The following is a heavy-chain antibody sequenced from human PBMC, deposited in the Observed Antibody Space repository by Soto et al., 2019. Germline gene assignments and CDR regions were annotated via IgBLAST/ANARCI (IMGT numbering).Heavy chain of an antibody. CDR3: ARGTRMATITDAFDI. Sequence: QVQLVQSGAEVKKPGSSVKVSCKASGGTFSSYAISWVRQAPGQGLEWMGGIIPIFGTANYAQKFQGRVTIAADKSTSTDYMELSSLRYEDTAVYYCARGTRMATITDAFDIWGQGTMVTVSS. CDR2: IIPIFGTA. D-gene: IGHD5-12*01. CDR1: GGTFSSYA. J-gene: IGHJ3*02. V-gene: IGHV1-69*06.